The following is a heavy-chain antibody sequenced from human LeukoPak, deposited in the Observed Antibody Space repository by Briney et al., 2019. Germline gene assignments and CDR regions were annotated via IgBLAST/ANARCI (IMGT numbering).Heavy chain of an antibody. V-gene: IGHV4-30-2*01. CDR3: ARDKKFTE. Sequence: PSETLSLTCTVPGGSISSGGYYWSWIRQPPGKGLEWIGYIYHSGSTYYNPSLKSRVTISVDRSKNQFSLKLSSVTAADTAVYYCARDKKFTEWGQGTLVTVSS. CDR2: IYHSGST. CDR1: GGSISSGGYY. J-gene: IGHJ1*01.